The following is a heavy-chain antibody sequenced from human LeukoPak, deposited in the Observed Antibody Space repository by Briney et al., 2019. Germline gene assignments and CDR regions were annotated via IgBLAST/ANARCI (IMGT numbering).Heavy chain of an antibody. CDR2: ISGSGGST. CDR3: AKDSSYYDILTGYYIPDY. D-gene: IGHD3-9*01. CDR1: GFTFSSYA. V-gene: IGHV3-23*01. Sequence: PGGSLRLSCAASGFTFSSYAMSWVRQAPGKGLEWVSAISGSGGSTYYADSVKGRFTISRDNSKNTLYLQMNSLRAEDTAVHYCAKDSSYYDILTGYYIPDYWGQGTLVTVSS. J-gene: IGHJ4*02.